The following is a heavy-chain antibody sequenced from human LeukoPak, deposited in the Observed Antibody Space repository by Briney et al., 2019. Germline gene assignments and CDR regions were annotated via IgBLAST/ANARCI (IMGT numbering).Heavy chain of an antibody. CDR1: GFTFTRYS. CDR3: ARGTYRSSSPSIGMPYYLDY. D-gene: IGHD6-6*01. V-gene: IGHV3-21*01. J-gene: IGHJ4*02. Sequence: PGGSLRLSCAASGFTFTRYSMNWVRQAPGKGLEWVSSISSSGSYIFYAQSVEGRFIISRDNTKNSHYLQMNSLRVDDTAVYFCARGTYRSSSPSIGMPYYLDYWGQGILVTVSS. CDR2: ISSSGSYI.